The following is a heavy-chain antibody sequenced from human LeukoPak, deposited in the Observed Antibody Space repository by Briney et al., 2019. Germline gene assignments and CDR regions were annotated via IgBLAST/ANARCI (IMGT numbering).Heavy chain of an antibody. CDR1: GFTFHQYA. J-gene: IGHJ4*02. CDR2: ISWNSANI. D-gene: IGHD5-12*01. V-gene: IGHV3-9*01. CDR3: AKDKAPLYSGYDWDLDF. Sequence: PGGSLRLSCAASGFTFHQYAIHWVRQVPGKGLEWVSGISWNSANIGYADSVKGRFTISRDNAKNSVHLQMNSLRAEDTALYYCAKDKAPLYSGYDWDLDFWGQGTLVTVSS.